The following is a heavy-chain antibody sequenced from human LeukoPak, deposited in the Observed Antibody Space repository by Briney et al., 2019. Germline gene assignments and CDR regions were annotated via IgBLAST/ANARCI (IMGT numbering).Heavy chain of an antibody. J-gene: IGHJ4*02. CDR3: AKLSGVGTNSPVDY. CDR1: GFTFSDYY. D-gene: IGHD1-1*01. Sequence: PGGSLRLSCAASGFTFSDYYMSWVRQAPGKGLEWVSAISGSGASTYYADSVKGRFTISRDISKNTLYLQMNSLRAEDTAVYYCAKLSGVGTNSPVDYWGQGTLVTVSS. CDR2: ISGSGAST. V-gene: IGHV3-23*01.